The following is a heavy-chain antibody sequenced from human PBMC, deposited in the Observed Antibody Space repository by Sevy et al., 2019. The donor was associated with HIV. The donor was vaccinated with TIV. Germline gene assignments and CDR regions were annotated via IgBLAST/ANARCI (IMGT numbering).Heavy chain of an antibody. D-gene: IGHD5-12*01. CDR1: GFSFSNYS. J-gene: IGHJ4*02. CDR3: ARDQDMATINGLFY. Sequence: GGSLRLSCAASGFSFSNYSMNWVRQAPGKGLEWVSYISSSSSTIYYADSVKGRFTISRDNAKNSLYLQMNSLRDEDTAVYYCARDQDMATINGLFYWGQGTLVTVSS. V-gene: IGHV3-48*02. CDR2: ISSSSSTI.